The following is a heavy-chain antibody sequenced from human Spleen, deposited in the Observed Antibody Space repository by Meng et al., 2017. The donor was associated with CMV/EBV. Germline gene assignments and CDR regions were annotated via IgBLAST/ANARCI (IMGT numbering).Heavy chain of an antibody. D-gene: IGHD2-2*01. CDR2: MSYDGNNK. V-gene: IGHV3-30-3*01. CDR3: AREEGYCSSPSCLPLDY. Sequence: FSFRADNMHWVRQATGKGLEWVAVMSYDGNNKYYADSVKGRFTISRDNSKRTLYLLMNSLRTDDTALYYCAREEGYCSSPSCLPLDYWGQGTLVTVSS. J-gene: IGHJ4*02. CDR1: FSFRADN.